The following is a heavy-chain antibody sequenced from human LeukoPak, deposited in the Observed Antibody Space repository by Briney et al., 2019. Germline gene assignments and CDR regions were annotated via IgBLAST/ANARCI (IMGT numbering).Heavy chain of an antibody. J-gene: IGHJ3*02. CDR1: GGSISSSNW. D-gene: IGHD2-15*01. Sequence: SETLSLTCAVSGGSISSSNWWSWVRQPPGKGLEWIGEIYHSGSTNYNPSLKSRVTISLDTSKSQFSLKLSSVTAADTAVYYCARRGYCTGGSCYGAFDIWGRGTMVTVSS. V-gene: IGHV4-4*02. CDR3: ARRGYCTGGSCYGAFDI. CDR2: IYHSGST.